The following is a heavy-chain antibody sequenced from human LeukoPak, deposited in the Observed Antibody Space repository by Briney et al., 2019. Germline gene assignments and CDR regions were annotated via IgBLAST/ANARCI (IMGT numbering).Heavy chain of an antibody. CDR2: IYYSGST. CDR3: ARLRPLGAPFDL. V-gene: IGHV4-61*05. D-gene: IGHD1-26*01. J-gene: IGHJ2*01. Sequence: SETLSLTCTVSGGSISSSSYYWGWIRQPPGKGLEWIGYIYYSGSTNYNPSLKSRVTISVDTSKNQFSLKLSSVTAADTAVYYRARLRPLGAPFDLWGRGTLVTVSS. CDR1: GGSISSSSYY.